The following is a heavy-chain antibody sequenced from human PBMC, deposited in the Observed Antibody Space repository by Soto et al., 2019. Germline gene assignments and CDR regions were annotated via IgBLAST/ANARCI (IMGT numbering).Heavy chain of an antibody. CDR3: ASDRPAHSYGDY. CDR1: GYTFTSYA. CDR2: INAGSGNT. Sequence: ASVKVSCKASGYTFTSYAMHWVRQAPGQRLEWMGWINAGSGNTKYSQKFQGRVTITRDTSASTAYMELSSLRSEDTAVYYCASDRPAHSYGDYWGQGTLVTVSS. V-gene: IGHV1-3*01. D-gene: IGHD5-18*01. J-gene: IGHJ4*02.